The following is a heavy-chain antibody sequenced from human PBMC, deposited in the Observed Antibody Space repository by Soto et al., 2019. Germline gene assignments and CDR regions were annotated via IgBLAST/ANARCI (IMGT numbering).Heavy chain of an antibody. Sequence: SETLSLTCTVSGGSVSSGSYYWSWIRQPPGKGLEWIGYIYYSGSTNYNPSLKSRVTVSVDTSKNQFSLKLSSVTAADTAVYYCARTYSSGWSDWFDPWGQGTLVTV. CDR3: ARTYSSGWSDWFDP. D-gene: IGHD6-19*01. CDR2: IYYSGST. CDR1: GGSVSSGSYY. J-gene: IGHJ5*02. V-gene: IGHV4-61*01.